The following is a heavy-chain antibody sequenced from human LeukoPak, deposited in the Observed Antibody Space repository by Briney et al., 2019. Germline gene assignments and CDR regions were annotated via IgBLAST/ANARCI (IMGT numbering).Heavy chain of an antibody. D-gene: IGHD6-19*01. V-gene: IGHV3-23*01. CDR2: ISGSGGST. CDR3: AKDIAVAGTTYYYYGMDV. CDR1: GFTFSSYA. Sequence: GGSLRLSCAASGFTFSSYAMSWVRQAPGKGLEWVPAISGSGGSTYYADSVKGRFTISRDNSKNTLYLQMNSLRAEDTAVYYCAKDIAVAGTTYYYYGMDVWGQGTTVTVSS. J-gene: IGHJ6*02.